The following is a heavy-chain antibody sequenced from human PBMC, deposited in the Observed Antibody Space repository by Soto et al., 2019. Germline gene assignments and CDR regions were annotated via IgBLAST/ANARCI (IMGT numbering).Heavy chain of an antibody. V-gene: IGHV4-34*01. J-gene: IGHJ6*02. D-gene: IGHD2-15*01. CDR3: ARGGYCSGGSCPVGRYYYYGMDV. Sequence: QVQLQQWGAGLLKPSETLSLTCAVYGGSFSGYYWSWIRQPPGKGLEWIGEINHSGSTNYNPSLKSRVTISVDTSKNQFSLKLSSVTAADTAVYYCARGGYCSGGSCPVGRYYYYGMDVWGQGTTVTVSS. CDR1: GGSFSGYY. CDR2: INHSGST.